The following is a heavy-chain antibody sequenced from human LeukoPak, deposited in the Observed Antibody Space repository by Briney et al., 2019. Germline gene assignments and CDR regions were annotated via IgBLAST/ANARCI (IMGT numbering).Heavy chain of an antibody. CDR2: IYYSGNS. V-gene: IGHV4-59*01. Sequence: SETLSLTCTVSGGSISSYYWSWIRQPPGKGLEWIGYIYYSGNSNYNPSLKSRVTISVDTSKNQFSLKLRSVTAADTAVYYCARVFGRDGYNHWGQGTLVTVSS. CDR1: GGSISSYY. D-gene: IGHD5-24*01. J-gene: IGHJ5*02. CDR3: ARVFGRDGYNH.